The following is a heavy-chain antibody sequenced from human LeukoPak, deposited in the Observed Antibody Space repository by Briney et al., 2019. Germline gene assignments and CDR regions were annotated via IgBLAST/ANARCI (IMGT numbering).Heavy chain of an antibody. Sequence: PGGSLRLSCAASGFTFSSYAMHWVRQAPGKGLEWVAVISYDGSNKYYADSVKGRFTISRDVSKNTVYLQMNSLRAEDTAVYYCARGGRSSELVWGQGTRVTVSS. CDR1: GFTFSSYA. J-gene: IGHJ4*02. V-gene: IGHV3-30*14. CDR3: ARGGRSSELV. CDR2: ISYDGSNK. D-gene: IGHD6-6*01.